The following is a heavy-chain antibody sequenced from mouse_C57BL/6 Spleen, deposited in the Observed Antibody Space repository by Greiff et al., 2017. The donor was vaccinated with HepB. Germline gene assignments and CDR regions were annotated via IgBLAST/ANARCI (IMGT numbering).Heavy chain of an antibody. CDR2: IDPEDGDT. D-gene: IGHD2-3*01. J-gene: IGHJ2*01. V-gene: IGHV14-1*01. CDR3: TTDGYTDY. Sequence: EVQLQQPGAELVMPGASVKLSCTASGFNFKDYYMHWVKQRPEQGLEWIGRIDPEDGDTDYAPKFQGKATMTADTSSNTAYLQLSSLTSEDTAVYYCTTDGYTDYWGQGTTLTVSS. CDR1: GFNFKDYY.